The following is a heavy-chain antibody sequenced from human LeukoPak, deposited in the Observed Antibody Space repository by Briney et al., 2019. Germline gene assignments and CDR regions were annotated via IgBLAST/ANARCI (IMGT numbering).Heavy chain of an antibody. V-gene: IGHV3-23*01. CDR1: GFSFSTYE. CDR3: ASHFDWLSNPYFDY. D-gene: IGHD3-9*01. Sequence: GGSLRLSCAASGFSFSTYEMNWVRQAPGKGLEWVSSISASGSSTYYADSVKGRFTISRDNSKNTLYLQMNSLRAEDTAVYYCASHFDWLSNPYFDYWGQGALVTVSS. CDR2: ISASGSST. J-gene: IGHJ4*02.